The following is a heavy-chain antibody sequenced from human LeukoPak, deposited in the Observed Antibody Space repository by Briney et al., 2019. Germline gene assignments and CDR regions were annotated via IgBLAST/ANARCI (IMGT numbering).Heavy chain of an antibody. CDR3: AKVLLAGDAFDI. J-gene: IGHJ3*02. CDR1: GFTFSSYA. V-gene: IGHV3-23*01. CDR2: ISGSGDST. Sequence: PGGSLRLSCAATGFTFSSYAMSWVRQAPGKGLEWVSAISGSGDSTYYADSVKGRFTISRDNSKSTLYLQMNSLRAEDTAVYYCAKVLLAGDAFDIWCQGTMVTVSS. D-gene: IGHD2-21*01.